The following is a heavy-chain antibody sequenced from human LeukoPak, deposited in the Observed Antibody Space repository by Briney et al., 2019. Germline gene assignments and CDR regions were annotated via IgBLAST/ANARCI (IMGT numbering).Heavy chain of an antibody. V-gene: IGHV4-4*07. J-gene: IGHJ3*02. Sequence: SETLSLTCTVSGGSISSYYWIWLRQPAGKGLDWIGRIYTSGSTNYNPSLKSRVTMSVDTSKNQFSLKLSSVTAADTAVYYCARDNGGTGDQNAFDIWGQGTMVTVSS. CDR1: GGSISSYY. CDR3: ARDNGGTGDQNAFDI. CDR2: IYTSGST. D-gene: IGHD7-27*01.